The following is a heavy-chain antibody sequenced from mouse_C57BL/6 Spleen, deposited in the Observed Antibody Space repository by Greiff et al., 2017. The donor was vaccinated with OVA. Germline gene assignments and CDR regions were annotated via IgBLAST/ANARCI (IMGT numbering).Heavy chain of an antibody. V-gene: IGHV5-9-1*02. D-gene: IGHD1-1*01. J-gene: IGHJ3*01. CDR2: ISSGGDYI. CDR3: TREGYYGSRFAY. Sequence: EVQLVESGAGLVKPGGSLKLSCAASGFTFSSYAMSWVRQTPEKRLEWVAYISSGGDYIYYADTVKGRFTISRDNARNTLYLQMSSLKSEDTAMYYCTREGYYGSRFAYWGQGTLVTVSA. CDR1: GFTFSSYA.